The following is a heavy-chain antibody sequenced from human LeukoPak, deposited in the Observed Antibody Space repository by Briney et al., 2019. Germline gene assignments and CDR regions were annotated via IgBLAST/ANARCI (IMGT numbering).Heavy chain of an antibody. CDR1: GFTFSSYA. J-gene: IGHJ4*02. Sequence: GGSLRLSCAASGFTFSSYAMYWVRRAPGKGLEWVAVISYDGSDKFYADSVKGRFTISRDSSKNTLFLQMNRLRPEDAAVYYCAKAPVTTCRGAYCYPFDYWGQGTLVTVSS. CDR2: ISYDGSDK. CDR3: AKAPVTTCRGAYCYPFDY. D-gene: IGHD2-21*01. V-gene: IGHV3-30*04.